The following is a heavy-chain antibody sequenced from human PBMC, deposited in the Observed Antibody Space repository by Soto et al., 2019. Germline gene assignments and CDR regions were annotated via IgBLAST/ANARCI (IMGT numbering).Heavy chain of an antibody. CDR2: IIPFFGTT. Sequence: QVQLVQSGAEVKKPGSSVKVSCKASGGTFSSYAISWVRQAPGQGLEWMGGIIPFFGTTNYAQRFQGRVTISADESTSTAYMELSSLRSEDTAVYYCARDDDYYDSTGYHFGYWGQGTLVTVSS. CDR1: GGTFSSYA. CDR3: ARDDDYYDSTGYHFGY. J-gene: IGHJ4*02. D-gene: IGHD3-22*01. V-gene: IGHV1-69*12.